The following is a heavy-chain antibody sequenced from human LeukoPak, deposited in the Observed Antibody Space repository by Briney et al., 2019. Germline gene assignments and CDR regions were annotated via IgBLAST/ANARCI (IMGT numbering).Heavy chain of an antibody. CDR1: GYTFTSYD. Sequence: ASVKVSCKASGYTFTSYDINWVRQATGQGLEWMGWMNPNSGNTGYAQKFQGRVTITRNTSISTAYMELSSLRSEDTAVYYCARVTFLGYFSSTSCPNWFDPWGQGTLVTVSS. V-gene: IGHV1-8*03. CDR2: MNPNSGNT. D-gene: IGHD2-2*01. J-gene: IGHJ5*02. CDR3: ARVTFLGYFSSTSCPNWFDP.